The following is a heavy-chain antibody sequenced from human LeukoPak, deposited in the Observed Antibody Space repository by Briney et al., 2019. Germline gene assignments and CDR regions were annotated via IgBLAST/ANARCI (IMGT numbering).Heavy chain of an antibody. CDR1: GGSISSYY. CDR3: ARGDFEGRGYSYGRGSLYYFDY. CDR2: IYYSGST. V-gene: IGHV4-59*12. D-gene: IGHD5-18*01. Sequence: SETLSLTCTVSGGSISSYYWSWIRQPPGKGLEWIGYIYYSGSTNYNPSLKSRVTISVDTSKNQFSLKLSSVTAADTAVYYCARGDFEGRGYSYGRGSLYYFDYWGQGTLVTVSS. J-gene: IGHJ4*02.